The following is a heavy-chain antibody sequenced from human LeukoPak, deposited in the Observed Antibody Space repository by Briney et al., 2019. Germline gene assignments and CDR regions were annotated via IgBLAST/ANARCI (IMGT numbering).Heavy chain of an antibody. CDR1: GFTFSSYA. J-gene: IGHJ4*02. D-gene: IGHD3-22*01. V-gene: IGHV3-23*01. CDR3: AKFPLHYYASSFHYFDY. Sequence: PGGSLRLSCAASGFTFSSYAMSWVRQAPGKGLEWVSAISGSGGSTYYADSVKGRFTISRDNSKNTLYLQMNSLRAEDTAVYYCAKFPLHYYASSFHYFDYWGQGTLVTVSS. CDR2: ISGSGGST.